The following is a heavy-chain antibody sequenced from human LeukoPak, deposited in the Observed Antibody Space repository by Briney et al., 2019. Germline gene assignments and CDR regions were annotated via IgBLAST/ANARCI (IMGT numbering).Heavy chain of an antibody. D-gene: IGHD4-23*01. Sequence: ASVKVSCKASGGTFSSYAISWVRQAPGQGLEWMGRIIPIFGTANYAQKFQGRVTITTDESTSTAYMELSSLRSEGTAVYYCARGDYGGNPDYWGQGTLVTVSS. J-gene: IGHJ4*02. V-gene: IGHV1-69*05. CDR3: ARGDYGGNPDY. CDR1: GGTFSSYA. CDR2: IIPIFGTA.